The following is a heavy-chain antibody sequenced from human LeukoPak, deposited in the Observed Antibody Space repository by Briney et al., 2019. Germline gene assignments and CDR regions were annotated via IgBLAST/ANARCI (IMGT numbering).Heavy chain of an antibody. CDR1: GFTFSSYW. CDR3: AKLTTS. V-gene: IGHV3-7*03. CDR2: INQNGNVN. J-gene: IGHJ4*02. Sequence: GGSLRLSCAASGFTFSSYWMNWARQAPRKGLEWVASINQNGNVNYYVDSVKGRFTISRDNAKNSLYLQMNSLRAEDTAVYYCAKLTTSWGQGTLVTVSS. D-gene: IGHD4-11*01.